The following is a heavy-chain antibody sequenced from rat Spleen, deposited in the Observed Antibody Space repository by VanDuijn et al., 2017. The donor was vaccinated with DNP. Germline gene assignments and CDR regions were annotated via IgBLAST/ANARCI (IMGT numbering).Heavy chain of an antibody. Sequence: EVQLVESGGGLVQPGRSLKLSCAASGFTFSNYYMAWVRQAPKKGLEWVATISTSGSRTYYPDSVKGRFTISRDNAKSSLYLQMNSLKSEDTATYYCARLYVYYPRGYFDYWGQGVMVTVSS. D-gene: IGHD1-6*01. CDR2: ISTSGSRT. J-gene: IGHJ2*01. CDR3: ARLYVYYPRGYFDY. V-gene: IGHV5-25*01. CDR1: GFTFSNYY.